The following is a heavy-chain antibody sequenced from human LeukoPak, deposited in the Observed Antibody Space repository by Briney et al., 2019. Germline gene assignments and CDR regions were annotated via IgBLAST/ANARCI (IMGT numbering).Heavy chain of an antibody. J-gene: IGHJ3*02. CDR2: IYPGDSDT. V-gene: IGHV5-51*01. CDR1: GYSFTSYW. Sequence: LGESLKISCKGSGYSFTSYWVGWVRQMPGKGLEWMGIIYPGDSDTRYSPSFQGQVTISADKSISTAYLQWSSLKASDTAMYYCARHKAPTVTDEDAFDIWGQGTMVTVSS. CDR3: ARHKAPTVTDEDAFDI. D-gene: IGHD4-17*01.